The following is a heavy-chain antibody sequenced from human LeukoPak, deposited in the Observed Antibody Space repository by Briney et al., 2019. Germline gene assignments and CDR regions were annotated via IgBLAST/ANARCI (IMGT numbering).Heavy chain of an antibody. CDR3: ARGQLWQTGWFDP. CDR2: ISSTSSYI. J-gene: IGHJ5*02. Sequence: PGGSLRLSCAASGFTFSDYIMHWVRQAPGKGLEWVSCISSTSSYIYYADSVRGRFTISRDNAKNSLYLQMNSLRAEDTAVYYCARGQLWQTGWFDPWGQGTLVTVSS. CDR1: GFTFSDYI. D-gene: IGHD5-18*01. V-gene: IGHV3-21*01.